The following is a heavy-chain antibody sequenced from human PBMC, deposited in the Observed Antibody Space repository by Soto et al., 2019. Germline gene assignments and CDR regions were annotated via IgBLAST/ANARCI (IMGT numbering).Heavy chain of an antibody. CDR3: ARRAPLYYYGMDV. V-gene: IGHV4-59*08. J-gene: IGHJ6*02. CDR2: IYYSGST. CDR1: GGSISSYY. Sequence: PSETLSLTCTGSGGSISSYYWSWIRQPPGKGLEWIGYIYYSGSTNYNPSLKSRVTISVDTSKNQFSLKLSSVTAADTAVYYCARRAPLYYYGMDVWAQGTTVPGSS.